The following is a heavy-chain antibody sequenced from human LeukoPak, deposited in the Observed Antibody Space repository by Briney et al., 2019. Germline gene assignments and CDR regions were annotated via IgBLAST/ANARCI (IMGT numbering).Heavy chain of an antibody. Sequence: PGGSLRVSCSASGFSFSDYDMNWVRQAPGKGLEWVSAISGRSSHVYYGESVKGRFTISRDNAKNSLYLQLDSLGVEDTAVYYCGRAFPPLRTSSAGDLWGQGTLVTVSS. V-gene: IGHV3-21*01. J-gene: IGHJ1*01. CDR3: GRAFPPLRTSSAGDL. CDR2: ISGRSSHV. D-gene: IGHD3-16*01. CDR1: GFSFSDYD.